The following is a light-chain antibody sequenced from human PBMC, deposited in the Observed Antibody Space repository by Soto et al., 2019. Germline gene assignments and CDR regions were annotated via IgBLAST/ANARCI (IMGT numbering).Light chain of an antibody. CDR1: QDVNSY. CDR2: AAS. J-gene: IGKJ3*01. CDR3: QQTYSMPPT. V-gene: IGKV1-39*01. Sequence: DIQMTQSPSSLSASVGVRVTITCRTSQDVNSYLNWYQHKPGKAPTLLIFAASTLQSGVPSRFSGGGTETDFTLTISSLQPEDYATYFCQQTYSMPPTFGPGTKVDIK.